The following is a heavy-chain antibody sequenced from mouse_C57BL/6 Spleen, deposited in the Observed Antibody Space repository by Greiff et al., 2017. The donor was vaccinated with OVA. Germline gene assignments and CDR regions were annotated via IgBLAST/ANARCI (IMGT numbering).Heavy chain of an antibody. V-gene: IGHV1-12*01. D-gene: IGHD2-5*01. CDR2: IYPGNGDT. Sequence: SGAELVRPGASVKMSCKASGYTFTSYNMHWVKQTPRQGLEWIGAIYPGNGDTSYNQKFKGKATLTVDKSSSTAYMQLSSLTSEDSAVYFCAKGALYSNYDWYFDVWGTGTTVTVSS. CDR3: AKGALYSNYDWYFDV. CDR1: GYTFTSYN. J-gene: IGHJ1*03.